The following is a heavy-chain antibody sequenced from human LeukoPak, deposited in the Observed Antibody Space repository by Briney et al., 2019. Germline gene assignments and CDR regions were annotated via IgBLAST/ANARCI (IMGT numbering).Heavy chain of an antibody. Sequence: GGSLRLSCAASGFTFINYALSWVRQVPGKGPEWVSCVSGTGHYKHYADSVKGRFTISRDNSKNTLYLQMNSLRAEDTAIYYCVKDAVYGDHYYYFYYMDVWGKGTTVTVSS. D-gene: IGHD4-17*01. V-gene: IGHV3-23*01. CDR2: VSGTGHYK. CDR1: GFTFINYA. J-gene: IGHJ6*03. CDR3: VKDAVYGDHYYYFYYMDV.